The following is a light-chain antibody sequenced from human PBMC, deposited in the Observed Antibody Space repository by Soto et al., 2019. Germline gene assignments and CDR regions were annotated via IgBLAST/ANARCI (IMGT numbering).Light chain of an antibody. CDR2: KVS. CDR3: MQSTHWPYT. J-gene: IGKJ2*01. V-gene: IGKV2-30*02. CDR1: QSLVHSTGNTY. Sequence: DAVMTQSPLSLPVTLGQPASISCRSSQSLVHSTGNTYLNWFQQRPGQSPRRLIYKVSNRDSGVPQRFSGSASGTDFILKISRVEAEDIGVYCCMQSTHWPYTFGQGTKLEI.